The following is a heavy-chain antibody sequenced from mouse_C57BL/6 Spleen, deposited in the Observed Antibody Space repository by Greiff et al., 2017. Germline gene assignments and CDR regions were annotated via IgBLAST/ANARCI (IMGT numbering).Heavy chain of an antibody. CDR3: ARGGYDYLFAY. D-gene: IGHD2-4*01. J-gene: IGHJ3*01. V-gene: IGHV7-1*01. CDR2: SRNKANDYTT. CDR1: GFTFSDFY. Sequence: EVKLVESGGGLVQSGRSLRLSCATSGFTFSDFYMEWVRQAPGKGLEWIAASRNKANDYTTEYSASVKGRFIVSRDTSQSILYLQMNALRAEDTAIYYCARGGYDYLFAYWGQGTLVTVSA.